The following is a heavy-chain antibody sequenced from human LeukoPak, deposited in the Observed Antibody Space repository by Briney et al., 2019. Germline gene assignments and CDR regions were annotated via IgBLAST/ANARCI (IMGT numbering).Heavy chain of an antibody. D-gene: IGHD5-18*01. V-gene: IGHV4-34*01. J-gene: IGHJ6*02. Sequence: SETLSLTCAVYGGSFSGYYRSWIRQPPGKGLEWIGEINHSGSTNYNPSLKSRVTISVDTSKNQFSLKLSSVTAADTAVYYCARGTDTELSYGMDVWGQGTTVTVSS. CDR1: GGSFSGYY. CDR2: INHSGST. CDR3: ARGTDTELSYGMDV.